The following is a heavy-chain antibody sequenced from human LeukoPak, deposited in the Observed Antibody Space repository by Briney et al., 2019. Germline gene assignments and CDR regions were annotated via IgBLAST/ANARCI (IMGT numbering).Heavy chain of an antibody. J-gene: IGHJ4*02. D-gene: IGHD2-15*01. CDR3: AKDLATCYSLDY. CDR1: GFTFSSYA. V-gene: IGHV3-23*01. Sequence: QAGGSLRLSCAASGFTFSSYAMSWVRQAPGKGLEWVSAISGSGGSTYYADSVKGRFTISRDNSKNTLSLQMNSLRAEDTALYYCAKDLATCYSLDYWGRGTPVIVSS. CDR2: ISGSGGST.